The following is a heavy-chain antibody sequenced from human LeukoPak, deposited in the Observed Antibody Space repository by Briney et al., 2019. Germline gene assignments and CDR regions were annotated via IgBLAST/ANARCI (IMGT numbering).Heavy chain of an antibody. CDR3: ARGRVTMVRGGSYYFDY. CDR1: GGSFSGYY. CDR2: INHSGST. D-gene: IGHD3-10*01. J-gene: IGHJ4*02. Sequence: SETLSLTCAVYGGSFSGYYWSWIRQPPGKGLEWIGEINHSGSTNYNPSLKSRVTISVDTSKNQFSLKLSSVTAADTAVYYCARGRVTMVRGGSYYFDYWGQGTLVTVSS. V-gene: IGHV4-34*01.